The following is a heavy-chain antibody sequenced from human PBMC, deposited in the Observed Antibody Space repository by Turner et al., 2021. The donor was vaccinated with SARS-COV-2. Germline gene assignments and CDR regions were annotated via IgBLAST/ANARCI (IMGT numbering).Heavy chain of an antibody. CDR2: ISYDGSNK. CDR1: GFTFTSYS. CDR3: ARGHSGNYYYFDY. Sequence: QVQLVESGGGVVQPGRSLRRSCAASGFTFTSYSIPWVRQAPGKGLEWVELISYDGSNKYYADSVKGRFTISRDNSKNTLFLQMNSLRTEDTAVYYCARGHSGNYYYFDYWGQGTLVTVSS. D-gene: IGHD1-26*01. J-gene: IGHJ4*02. V-gene: IGHV3-30-3*01.